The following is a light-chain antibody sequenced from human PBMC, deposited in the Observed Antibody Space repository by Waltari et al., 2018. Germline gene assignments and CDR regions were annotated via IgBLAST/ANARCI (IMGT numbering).Light chain of an antibody. J-gene: IGKJ2*01. CDR2: GAS. V-gene: IGKV3-15*01. Sequence: EKVMTQSPATLSVSPGERATLSCRASQSVSSNLAWYQQKPGQAPRLLIYGASTRATGIPARSSGSGSGTEFTLTISSLQSEDFAVYYCQQYNNWPPYTFGQGTKLEIK. CDR3: QQYNNWPPYT. CDR1: QSVSSN.